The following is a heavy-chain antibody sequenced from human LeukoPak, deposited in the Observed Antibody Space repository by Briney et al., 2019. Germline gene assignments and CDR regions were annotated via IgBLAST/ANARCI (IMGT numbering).Heavy chain of an antibody. V-gene: IGHV3-30*04. Sequence: PGGSLRLSCAASGFTFSSYAMHWVRQAPGKGLEWVAVISYDGSNKYYADSVKGRFTISRDNSKNTLYLQMNSLRAEDTAVYYCARERWGYYESSGLGAFDIWGQGTMVTVSS. CDR2: ISYDGSNK. CDR3: ARERWGYYESSGLGAFDI. CDR1: GFTFSSYA. J-gene: IGHJ3*02. D-gene: IGHD3-22*01.